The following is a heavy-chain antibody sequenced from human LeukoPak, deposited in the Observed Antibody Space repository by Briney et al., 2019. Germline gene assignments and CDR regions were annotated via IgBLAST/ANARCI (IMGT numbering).Heavy chain of an antibody. D-gene: IGHD1-26*01. J-gene: IGHJ4*02. Sequence: ASVKVSCEASGYTFTGYYMHWVRQAPGQGLEWMGRINPNSGGTNYAQKFQGRVTMTRDTSISTAYMELSRLRSDDTAVYYCTRESGSYHGNDYWGQGTLVTVSS. CDR3: TRESGSYHGNDY. V-gene: IGHV1-2*06. CDR1: GYTFTGYY. CDR2: INPNSGGT.